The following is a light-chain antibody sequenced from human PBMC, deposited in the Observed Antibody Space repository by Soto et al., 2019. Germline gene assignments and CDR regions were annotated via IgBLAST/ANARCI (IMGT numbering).Light chain of an antibody. J-gene: IGKJ1*01. Sequence: DLLLTQSPLSLPFPPGEPASIPCRSSHTLLHSNGHNYLDWYLQKPGQSPQLLIYLVSSRASGVPDRFSGSGSGTDFTLKISRVEAEDVGVYYCMQALQTPTFGQGTKVDIK. CDR1: HTLLHSNGHNY. CDR3: MQALQTPT. CDR2: LVS. V-gene: IGKV2-28*01.